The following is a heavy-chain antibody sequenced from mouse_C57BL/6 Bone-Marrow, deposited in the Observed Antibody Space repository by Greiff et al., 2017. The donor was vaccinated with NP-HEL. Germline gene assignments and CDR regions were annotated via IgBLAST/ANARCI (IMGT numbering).Heavy chain of an antibody. CDR1: GYAFSSYW. D-gene: IGHD1-1*01. J-gene: IGHJ4*01. CDR2: IYPGDGDT. CDR3: ARGITTVVATDYAMDY. V-gene: IGHV1-80*01. Sequence: QVQLQQSGAELVKPGASVKISCKASGYAFSSYWMNWVKQRPGKGLEWIGQIYPGDGDTNYNGKFKGKATLTADKSSSTAYMQLSSLTSEDSAVYFCARGITTVVATDYAMDYWGQGTSVTVSS.